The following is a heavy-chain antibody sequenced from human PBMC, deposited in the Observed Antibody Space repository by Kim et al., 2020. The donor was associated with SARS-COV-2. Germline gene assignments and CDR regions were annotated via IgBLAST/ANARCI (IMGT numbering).Heavy chain of an antibody. V-gene: IGHV4-34*01. CDR2: INHSGST. Sequence: SETLSLTCAVYGGSFSGYYWSWIRQPPGKGLEWIGEINHSGSTNYNPSLKSRVTISVDTSKNQFSLKLSSVTAADTAVYYCAREVLGNYYRYMDVWGKGITVTVSS. D-gene: IGHD4-4*01. CDR3: AREVLGNYYRYMDV. CDR1: GGSFSGYY. J-gene: IGHJ6*03.